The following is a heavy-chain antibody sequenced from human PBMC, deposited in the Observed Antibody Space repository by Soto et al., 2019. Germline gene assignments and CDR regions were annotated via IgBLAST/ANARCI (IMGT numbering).Heavy chain of an antibody. V-gene: IGHV3-48*02. Sequence: PGGSLRLSCAASGFTFSSYSMNWVRQAPGKGLEWVSYISSSSSTIYYADSVKGRFTISRDNAKNSLYLQMNSLRDEDTAVYYCARRIVGVSVGYYYGMDVWGQGTTVTVSS. CDR1: GFTFSSYS. D-gene: IGHD1-26*01. CDR3: ARRIVGVSVGYYYGMDV. J-gene: IGHJ6*02. CDR2: ISSSSSTI.